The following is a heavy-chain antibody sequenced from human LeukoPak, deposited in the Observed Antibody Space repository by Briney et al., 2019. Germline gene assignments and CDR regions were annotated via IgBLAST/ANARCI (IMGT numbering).Heavy chain of an antibody. V-gene: IGHV1-18*01. CDR2: ISAYNGNT. J-gene: IGHJ4*02. D-gene: IGHD3-22*01. Sequence: ASVKVSCKASGYTFTSYGISWVRQAPGQGLEWMGWISAYNGNTNYAQKLQGRVTMTTDTSTSTAYMELRSLRSDDTAVYYCARSPRITMIVVVTPFDYWGQGTLSPSPQ. CDR1: GYTFTSYG. CDR3: ARSPRITMIVVVTPFDY.